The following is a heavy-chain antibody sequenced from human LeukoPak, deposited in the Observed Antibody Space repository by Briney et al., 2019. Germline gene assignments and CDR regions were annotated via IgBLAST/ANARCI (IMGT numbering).Heavy chain of an antibody. CDR3: ARDSDWNVDY. D-gene: IGHD1-1*01. Sequence: ASVKVSCKASGYTFTTYGITWIRQAPGQGLEWLGWISPYNGATEYAQNLQDRVSMTTDTSTNTAYIEVRSLKSDDTVVYYCARDSDWNVDYWGQGTLVTVSS. CDR1: GYTFTTYG. CDR2: ISPYNGAT. J-gene: IGHJ4*02. V-gene: IGHV1-18*01.